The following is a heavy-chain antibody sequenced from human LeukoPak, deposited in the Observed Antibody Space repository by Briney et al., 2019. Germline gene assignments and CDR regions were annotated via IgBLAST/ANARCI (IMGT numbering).Heavy chain of an antibody. V-gene: IGHV4-59*01. Sequence: KPSETLSLTSTVSGASISNYYWSWIRQSPGKGLEWIGHIYYSGSTNYNPSLKSRVTISVDTSKNQFSLKLSSVTAADTAVYYCASGRDLLTYFQHWSQGTLVTVSS. J-gene: IGHJ1*01. CDR1: GASISNYY. CDR3: ASGRDLLTYFQH. D-gene: IGHD1-26*01. CDR2: IYYSGST.